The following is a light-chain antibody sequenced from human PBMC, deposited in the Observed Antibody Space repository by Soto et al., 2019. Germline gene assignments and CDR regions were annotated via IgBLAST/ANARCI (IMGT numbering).Light chain of an antibody. CDR3: QHYIKWPRLT. Sequence: EIVMTQSPATLSVSPGERATLSCRASQSVSSNLAWYQQKPGQAPRLLIYGASTRATGIPARFSGGGSGTEFTLTISSLQSEDFAVYYCQHYIKWPRLTFGGGTKVDIK. CDR1: QSVSSN. J-gene: IGKJ4*01. CDR2: GAS. V-gene: IGKV3-15*01.